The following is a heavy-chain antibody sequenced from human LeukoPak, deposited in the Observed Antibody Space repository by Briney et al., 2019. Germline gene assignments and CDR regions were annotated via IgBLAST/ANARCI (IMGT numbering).Heavy chain of an antibody. CDR3: ARWLWLRRAIFDY. Sequence: PETLSLTCAVYGGSFSGYYWSWIRQPPGKGLEWIGEINHSGSTNYNPSLKSRVTISVDTSKNQFSLKLSSVTAADTAVYYCARWLWLRRAIFDYWGQGTLVTVSS. CDR1: GGSFSGYY. D-gene: IGHD5-18*01. J-gene: IGHJ4*02. CDR2: INHSGST. V-gene: IGHV4-34*01.